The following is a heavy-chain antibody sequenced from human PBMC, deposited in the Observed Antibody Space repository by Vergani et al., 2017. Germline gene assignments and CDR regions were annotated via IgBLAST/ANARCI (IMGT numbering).Heavy chain of an antibody. D-gene: IGHD3-9*01. CDR2: IYHSGGD. CDR3: ARTGSFILRYFHWAL. CDR1: GGSITSSSYY. Sequence: QLHLQESGPGLVKPSETLSLTCTVSGGSITSSSYYWGWIRQPPGKGLEWIGNIYHSGGDNYNPSLRGRVTISVDTSKNQFSLEVTSVTAADTAIYFCARTGSFILRYFHWALWGQGTLVTVSS. J-gene: IGHJ4*02. V-gene: IGHV4-39*01.